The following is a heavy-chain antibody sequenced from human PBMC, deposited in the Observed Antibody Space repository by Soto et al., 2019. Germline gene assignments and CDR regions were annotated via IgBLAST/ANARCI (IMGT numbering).Heavy chain of an antibody. CDR1: GFSFSTYA. Sequence: EVQLLESGGGLVQPGESLRLSCAASGFSFSTYAMYWVRQPPGKGLEWVSAISGIDGSTYDADSVKGRFTISRDDSKNTLFLQMNSLRAVDTAVYYCAKANDGYCFGNWGQGTLVTVSS. CDR3: AKANDGYCFGN. CDR2: ISGIDGST. V-gene: IGHV3-23*01. J-gene: IGHJ4*02. D-gene: IGHD1-1*01.